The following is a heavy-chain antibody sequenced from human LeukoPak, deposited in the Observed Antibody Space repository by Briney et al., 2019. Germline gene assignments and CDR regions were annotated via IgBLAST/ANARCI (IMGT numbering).Heavy chain of an antibody. D-gene: IGHD3-16*02. CDR2: ISSSGSTI. J-gene: IGHJ4*02. Sequence: GGSLRLSCAASGFTFSGYCMSWIRQAPGKGLEWVSYISSSGSTIYYADSVKGRFTISRDNAKNSLYLQMNSLRAEDTAVYYCARDLSDYVWGSYRPIGNFDYWGQGTLVTVSS. V-gene: IGHV3-11*04. CDR3: ARDLSDYVWGSYRPIGNFDY. CDR1: GFTFSGYC.